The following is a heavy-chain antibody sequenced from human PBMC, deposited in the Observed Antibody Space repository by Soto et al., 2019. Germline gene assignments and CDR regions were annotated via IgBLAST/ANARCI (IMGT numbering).Heavy chain of an antibody. V-gene: IGHV1-69*02. CDR3: ASGTIYYYGAGIYYPFNY. J-gene: IGHJ4*02. CDR2: IIPILGIA. Sequence: GASVKVSCKASGGTFSSYTISWVRQAPGQGLEWMGRIIPILGIANYAQKFQGRVTITADKSTSTAYMELSSLRSEDTAVYYCASGTIYYYGAGIYYPFNYGAQETLFTFS. D-gene: IGHD3-10*01. CDR1: GGTFSSYT.